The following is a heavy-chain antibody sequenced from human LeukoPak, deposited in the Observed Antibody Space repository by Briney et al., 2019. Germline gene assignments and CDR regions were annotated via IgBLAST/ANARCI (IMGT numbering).Heavy chain of an antibody. CDR3: ARDSFFTHYYDSRDYSFDC. Sequence: ASVKVSCKASGYTFTDYYMHWVRRAPGQGLEWMGWINPDSGGTNYAQKFQGRVTMTRDTSISTAYMELSRLRSDDTAVYYCARDSFFTHYYDSRDYSFDCWGQGTLVTASS. CDR1: GYTFTDYY. D-gene: IGHD3-22*01. CDR2: INPDSGGT. V-gene: IGHV1-2*02. J-gene: IGHJ4*02.